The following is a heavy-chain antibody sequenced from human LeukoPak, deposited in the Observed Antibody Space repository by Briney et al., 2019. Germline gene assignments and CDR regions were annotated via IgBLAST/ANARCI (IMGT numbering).Heavy chain of an antibody. CDR1: GFTFRSYV. Sequence: GGSLRLSCAASGFTFRSYVMNWVRQAPGKGLEWISYISSSSSLISYADSVKGRFTISRDNAKSSLYLQMNSMRDEDTAVYYCARDSFWAFDNWGQGTMVTV. CDR3: ARDSFWAFDN. CDR2: ISSSSSLI. V-gene: IGHV3-48*02. J-gene: IGHJ3*02.